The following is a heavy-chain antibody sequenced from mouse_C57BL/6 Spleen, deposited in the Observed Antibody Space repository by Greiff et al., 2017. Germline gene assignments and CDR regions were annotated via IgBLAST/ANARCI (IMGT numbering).Heavy chain of an antibody. D-gene: IGHD1-1*01. Sequence: QVQLQQPGAELVKPGASVKLSCKASGYTFTSYWMQWVKQRPGQGLEWIGEIDPSDSYTNYNQKFKGKATLTVATSSSTAYMQLSSLTSEDSAVYYCARSGYGSSYGDYWGQGTTLTVSS. J-gene: IGHJ2*01. CDR1: GYTFTSYW. CDR3: ARSGYGSSYGDY. V-gene: IGHV1-50*01. CDR2: IDPSDSYT.